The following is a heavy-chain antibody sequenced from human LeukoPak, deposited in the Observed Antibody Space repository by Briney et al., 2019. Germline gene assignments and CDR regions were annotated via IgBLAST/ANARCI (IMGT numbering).Heavy chain of an antibody. CDR2: IGLRSGIT. CDR3: ARDWAFGFDN. CDR1: GFTFTDYS. Sequence: GGSLRLSCAASGFTFTDYSMNWVCQAPGRGLEWVSYIGLRSGITHYSDSVKGRFTISRDIAKNSLFLQMNSLRDEDTALYYCARDWAFGFDNWGQGTMVTVSS. J-gene: IGHJ3*02. V-gene: IGHV3-48*02. D-gene: IGHD2/OR15-2a*01.